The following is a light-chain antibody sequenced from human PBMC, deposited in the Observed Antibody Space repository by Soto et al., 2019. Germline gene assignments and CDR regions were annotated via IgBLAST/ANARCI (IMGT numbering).Light chain of an antibody. CDR1: HFVSSK. Sequence: PPASRSVYEREGDTLSCRAFHFVSSKFAWFQQKPGQAPSLVIYGVSTRATGVPVRFSGSGSGTEFTLTIDSLQSEDFAVYYCQQRSNWPPSITFAQGSRLEI. V-gene: IGKV3-15*01. CDR2: GVS. J-gene: IGKJ5*01. CDR3: QQRSNWPPSIT.